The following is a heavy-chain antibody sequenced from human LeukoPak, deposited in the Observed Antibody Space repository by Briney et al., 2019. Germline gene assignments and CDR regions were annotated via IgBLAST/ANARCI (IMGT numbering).Heavy chain of an antibody. Sequence: GGSLRLSCATSGFTFSRYWMNWVRQAPGKGLEWVSYISSSGSTIYYADSVKGRFTISRDNAKNSLYLQMNSLRAEDTAVYYCAELGITMIGGVWGKGTTVTISS. CDR2: ISSSGSTI. J-gene: IGHJ6*04. CDR1: GFTFSRYW. D-gene: IGHD3-10*02. CDR3: AELGITMIGGV. V-gene: IGHV3-48*03.